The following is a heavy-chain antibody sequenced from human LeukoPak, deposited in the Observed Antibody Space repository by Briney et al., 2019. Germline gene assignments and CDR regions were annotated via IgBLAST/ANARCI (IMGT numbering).Heavy chain of an antibody. D-gene: IGHD1-26*01. J-gene: IGHJ4*02. CDR2: IYTSGST. Sequence: PSETLSLTCTVSGGSISSSSYYWSWIRQPAGKGLEWIGRIYTSGSTNYNPSLKSRVTMSVDTSKNQFSLKLSSVTAADTAVYYCARDRSGSYIFDYWGQGTLVTVSS. CDR1: GGSISSSSYY. CDR3: ARDRSGSYIFDY. V-gene: IGHV4-61*02.